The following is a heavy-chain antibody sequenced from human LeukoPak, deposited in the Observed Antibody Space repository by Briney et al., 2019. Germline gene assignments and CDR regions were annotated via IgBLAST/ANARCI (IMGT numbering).Heavy chain of an antibody. J-gene: IGHJ4*02. D-gene: IGHD6-19*01. CDR3: AREYSSGWYPLGY. V-gene: IGHV3-53*01. Sequence: IQPGGSLRLSCAASGFTVRSNYMSWVRQAPGKGLEWVSVIYSGGSTYYADSVKGRFTISRDNSKNTLHLQMNSLRAEDTALYYCAREYSSGWYPLGYWGQGTLVTVSS. CDR2: IYSGGST. CDR1: GFTVRSNY.